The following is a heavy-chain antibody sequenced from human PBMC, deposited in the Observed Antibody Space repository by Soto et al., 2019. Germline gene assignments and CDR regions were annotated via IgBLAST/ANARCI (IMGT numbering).Heavy chain of an antibody. CDR1: CGSFSGYY. J-gene: IGHJ5*02. D-gene: IGHD3-10*01. CDR2: INHSGST. CDR3: ARGRITMVRGTNNWFDP. V-gene: IGHV4-34*01. Sequence: SETLSLTCAVYCGSFSGYYWSWIRQPPGKGLEWIGEINHSGSTNYNPSLKSRVTISVDTSKNQFSLKLSSVTAADTAVYYCARGRITMVRGTNNWFDPWGQGTLVTVSS.